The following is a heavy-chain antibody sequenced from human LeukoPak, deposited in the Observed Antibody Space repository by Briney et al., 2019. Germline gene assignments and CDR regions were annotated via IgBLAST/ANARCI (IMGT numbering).Heavy chain of an antibody. CDR3: ARHASGYDPFFDY. J-gene: IGHJ4*02. CDR2: ISYSGTT. CDR1: GGSFSSYY. D-gene: IGHD5-12*01. V-gene: IGHV4-59*08. Sequence: SETLSLTCAVYGGSFSSYYWSWIRQPPGKGLEWIGYISYSGTTNYNPSLKSRVTISIVTSRNHFSLRLSSVTAADTAMYHCARHASGYDPFFDYWGQGTLVAVSS.